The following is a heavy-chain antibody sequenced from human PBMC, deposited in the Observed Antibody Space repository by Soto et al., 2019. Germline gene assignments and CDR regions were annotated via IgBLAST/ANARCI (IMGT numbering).Heavy chain of an antibody. V-gene: IGHV4-31*03. CDR3: ARGGDYATT. D-gene: IGHD4-17*01. CDR2: IQYTGSA. Sequence: QVQLQESGPGLLKPSQTLSLTCTVSGGSIENGGYYWIWIRQHPEKGLEWLGSIQYTGSAFYNPSVKSRVAMSVDTSKNYFSLTLTSVTVADTATYYCARGGDYATTWGQGSLVVVSS. J-gene: IGHJ5*02. CDR1: GGSIENGGYY.